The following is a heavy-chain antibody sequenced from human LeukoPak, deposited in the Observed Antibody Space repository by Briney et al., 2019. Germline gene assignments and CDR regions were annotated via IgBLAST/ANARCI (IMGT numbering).Heavy chain of an antibody. CDR2: IWYDGSNK. CDR1: GFTFSSYG. CDR3: AREPLVVSLDY. V-gene: IGHV3-33*01. D-gene: IGHD2-15*01. J-gene: IGHJ4*02. Sequence: GGSLRLSCAASGFTFSSYGMHWVRQAPGKGLEWVAVIWYDGSNKYYADSVKGRFTISRDNAKNSLYLQMNSLRAEDTAVYYCAREPLVVSLDYWGQGTLVTVSS.